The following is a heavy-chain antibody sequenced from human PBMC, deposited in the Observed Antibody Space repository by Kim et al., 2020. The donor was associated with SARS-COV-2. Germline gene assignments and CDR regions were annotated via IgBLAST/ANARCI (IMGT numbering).Heavy chain of an antibody. CDR3: AKAGGSGSYSFDY. Sequence: YADSVEGRFTISRDNSKNMLYLQMNSLRAEDTAVYYCAKAGGSGSYSFDYWGQGTLVTVSS. D-gene: IGHD3-10*01. V-gene: IGHV3-23*03. J-gene: IGHJ4*02.